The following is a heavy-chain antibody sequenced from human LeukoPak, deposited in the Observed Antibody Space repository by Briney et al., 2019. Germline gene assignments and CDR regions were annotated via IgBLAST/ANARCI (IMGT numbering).Heavy chain of an antibody. J-gene: IGHJ5*02. Sequence: GGSLRLSCAASGFTFSDYYMSWVRQAPGKGLEWVAVISYDGSNKYYADSVKGRFTISRDNSKNTLYLQMNSLRAEDTAVYYCAKHGTSYYGSGSYLSAGWFDPWGQGTLVTVSS. CDR1: GFTFSDYY. CDR2: ISYDGSNK. CDR3: AKHGTSYYGSGSYLSAGWFDP. D-gene: IGHD3-10*01. V-gene: IGHV3-30*18.